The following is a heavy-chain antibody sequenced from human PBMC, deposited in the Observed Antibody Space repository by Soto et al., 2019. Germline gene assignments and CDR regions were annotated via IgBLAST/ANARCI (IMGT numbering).Heavy chain of an antibody. V-gene: IGHV4-30-4*01. J-gene: IGHJ6*02. D-gene: IGHD1-26*01. CDR3: VRDGLAREYYGMDV. CDR1: GGSISSGDYY. Sequence: SSETLSLTCTVSGGSISSGDYYWSWIRQPPGKGLEWIGYIYYSGSTYYNPSLKSRVTISVDTSKNQFSLKLSSVTAADTAVYYCVRDGLAREYYGMDVWGQGTTVTVSS. CDR2: IYYSGST.